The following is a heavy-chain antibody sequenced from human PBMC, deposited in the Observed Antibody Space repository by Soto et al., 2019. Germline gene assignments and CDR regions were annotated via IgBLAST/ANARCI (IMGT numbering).Heavy chain of an antibody. CDR2: IKRDGSET. CDR3: TKDDNYCAGGICYDVFEI. D-gene: IGHD2-8*02. CDR1: GFTVSNYW. V-gene: IGHV3-7*05. J-gene: IGHJ3*02. Sequence: EVQLVESGGGLVQSGGSLRLSCVASGFTVSNYWMNWVRQAPGKGLEWVANIKRDGSETYLVDSVRGRCTISRDNAKKALCPQMNSLRAEDTAVYYSTKDDNYCAGGICYDVFEIWGSGTMVTVSS.